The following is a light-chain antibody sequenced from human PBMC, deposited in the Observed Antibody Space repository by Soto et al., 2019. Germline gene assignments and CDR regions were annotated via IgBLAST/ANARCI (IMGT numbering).Light chain of an antibody. CDR1: QRISISY. J-gene: IGKJ1*01. Sequence: EIVLTQSPDTLSLSPGERATLSCRASQRISISYLAWYQQQPGQAPRLLIYGTSTRATGIPDRFSGSGSGTDFNLTISKLEPGDFAVYYCQQYGGSSWTFGQGTKVDIK. V-gene: IGKV3-20*01. CDR2: GTS. CDR3: QQYGGSSWT.